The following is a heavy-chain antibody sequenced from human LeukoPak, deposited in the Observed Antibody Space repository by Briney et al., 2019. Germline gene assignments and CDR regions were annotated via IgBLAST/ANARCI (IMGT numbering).Heavy chain of an antibody. D-gene: IGHD3-22*01. J-gene: IGHJ4*02. CDR1: GGSISSGSYY. CDR3: ARVVGSGYYYFDY. CDR2: IYTSGSI. Sequence: SETLSLTCTVSGGSISSGSYYWSWIRQPAGKGLEWIGRIYTSGSINYNPSLKSRVTISVDTSKNQFSLKLSSVTAADTAVYYCARVVGSGYYYFDYWGQGTLVTVSS. V-gene: IGHV4-61*02.